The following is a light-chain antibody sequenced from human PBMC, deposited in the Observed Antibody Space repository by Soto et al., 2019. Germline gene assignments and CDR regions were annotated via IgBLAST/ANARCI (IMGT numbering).Light chain of an antibody. Sequence: QSVLTQPPSASGTPGQRVTISCSGSSSNIGSNTVNWYQQLPGTAPKLLIYSNNQRPSGVPDRFSGSKSGTSASLAISGLQSEDEADYYCAAWDDSLISWVFGGGTQLTVL. CDR3: AAWDDSLISWV. CDR2: SNN. J-gene: IGLJ3*02. CDR1: SSNIGSNT. V-gene: IGLV1-44*01.